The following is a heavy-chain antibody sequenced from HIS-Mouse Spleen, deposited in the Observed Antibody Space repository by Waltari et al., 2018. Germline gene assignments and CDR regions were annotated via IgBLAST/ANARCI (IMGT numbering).Heavy chain of an antibody. Sequence: QLQLQESGPGLVKPSETLSLTCTVSGGSISSSSYYWGWIRQPPGKGLAWIGSIYYSGSTYYNPSHKSRVTISVDTSKNQFSLKLSSVTAADTAVYYCAREIPYSSSWYDWYFDLWGRGTLVTVSS. D-gene: IGHD6-13*01. CDR1: GGSISSSSYY. CDR3: AREIPYSSSWYDWYFDL. CDR2: IYYSGST. V-gene: IGHV4-39*07. J-gene: IGHJ2*01.